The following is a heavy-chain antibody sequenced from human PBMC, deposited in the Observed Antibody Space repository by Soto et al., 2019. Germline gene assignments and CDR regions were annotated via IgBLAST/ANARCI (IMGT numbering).Heavy chain of an antibody. Sequence: EVQLVESGGGLVQPGGSLRLSCAASGFTFSSYWMSWVRQAPGKGLEWVANIKQDGSEKYYVDSVKGRFTISGDNAKNSLYLQMNSLRAEDTAVYYCARINAMVLFDYWGQGTLVTVSS. CDR2: IKQDGSEK. CDR1: GFTFSSYW. D-gene: IGHD3-10*01. V-gene: IGHV3-7*03. CDR3: ARINAMVLFDY. J-gene: IGHJ4*02.